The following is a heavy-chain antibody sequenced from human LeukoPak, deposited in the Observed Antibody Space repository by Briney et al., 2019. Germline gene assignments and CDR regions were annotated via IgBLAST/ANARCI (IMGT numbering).Heavy chain of an antibody. CDR3: ARDWEWRARRDLFDP. V-gene: IGHV1-18*01. Sequence: DSVKVSCKASGYTFISHGISWVRQAPGQGLEWMGWTSGDNVNTYYAQKFLGRVTMTTDTSTTTAYMELRGLRSDDTAVYYCARDWEWRARRDLFDPWGQGTRVTVSS. CDR1: GYTFISHG. D-gene: IGHD3-3*01. CDR2: TSGDNVNT. J-gene: IGHJ5*02.